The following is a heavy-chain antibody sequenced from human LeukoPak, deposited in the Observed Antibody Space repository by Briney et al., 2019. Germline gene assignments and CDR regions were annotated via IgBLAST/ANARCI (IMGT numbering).Heavy chain of an antibody. D-gene: IGHD3-22*01. CDR2: ISAYNGNT. CDR1: GYTFTSYG. V-gene: IGHV1-18*01. CDR3: ARELRRAYYYDSSGYSRPDY. Sequence: ASVKVSCKASGYTFTSYGISWVQQAPGQGLEWMGWISAYNGNTNYAQKLQGRVTMATDTSTSTAYMELRSLRSDDTAVYYCARELRRAYYYDSSGYSRPDYWGQGTLVTVSS. J-gene: IGHJ4*02.